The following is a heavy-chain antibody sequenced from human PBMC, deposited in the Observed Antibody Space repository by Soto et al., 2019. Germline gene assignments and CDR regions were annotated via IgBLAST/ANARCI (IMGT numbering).Heavy chain of an antibody. CDR3: ARGDRALSNWYFAL. CDR1: GYSFTSHW. Sequence: EVQLVQSGAEVKKPGEPLRISCQGSGYSFTSHWISWVRQMPGKGLEWMGRIDPSDSYTSYSPSFQGHVAISADKSISTVYLQWSSLQAAATAMYYCARGDRALSNWYFALWGRGTLVTVSS. V-gene: IGHV5-10-1*01. CDR2: IDPSDSYT. D-gene: IGHD2-21*02. J-gene: IGHJ2*01.